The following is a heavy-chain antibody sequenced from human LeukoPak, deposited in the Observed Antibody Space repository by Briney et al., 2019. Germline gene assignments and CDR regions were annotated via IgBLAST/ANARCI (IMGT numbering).Heavy chain of an antibody. J-gene: IGHJ6*03. D-gene: IGHD4-11*01. Sequence: ASVKVSCKASGYTFTGYYMHWVRQAPGQGLEWMGWINPNSGGTNYAQKFQGRVTMTRDTSISTAYMELSRLRSDDTVVYYCARVTVTTGGQYYYYYYMDVWGKGTTVTVSS. CDR1: GYTFTGYY. V-gene: IGHV1-2*02. CDR3: ARVTVTTGGQYYYYYYMDV. CDR2: INPNSGGT.